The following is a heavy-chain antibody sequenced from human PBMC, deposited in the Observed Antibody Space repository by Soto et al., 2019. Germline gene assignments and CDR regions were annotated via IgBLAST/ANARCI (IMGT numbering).Heavy chain of an antibody. Sequence: QVQLVQSGAEVKKPGASVKVSCKASGYTFTSYGISWVRQAPGQGLEGLGWISAYNVNTNYAQKRQGRVTITTDTSTGTAYMELRSLRSDDTAVYYWAREHGPGFGAPPTVWGQGTTVTVSS. CDR3: AREHGPGFGAPPTV. V-gene: IGHV1-18*01. CDR2: ISAYNVNT. J-gene: IGHJ6*02. D-gene: IGHD3-3*01. CDR1: GYTFTSYG.